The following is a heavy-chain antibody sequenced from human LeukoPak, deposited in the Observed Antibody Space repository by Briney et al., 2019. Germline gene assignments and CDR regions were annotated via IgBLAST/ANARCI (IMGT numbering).Heavy chain of an antibody. Sequence: GASVKVSCKASGYTFTDYYMHWVRQAPGQGLEWMGWINPNTGGTNYAQKFQGRVTMTRDTSICTAYMEVSRLRSDDTAVYYCARDVLGTEGAFDIWGQGTMVTVSS. CDR1: GYTFTDYY. CDR3: ARDVLGTEGAFDI. V-gene: IGHV1-2*02. J-gene: IGHJ3*02. CDR2: INPNTGGT. D-gene: IGHD2/OR15-2a*01.